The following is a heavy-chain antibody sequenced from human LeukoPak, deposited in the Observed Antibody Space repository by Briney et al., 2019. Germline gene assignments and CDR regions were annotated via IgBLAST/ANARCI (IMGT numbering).Heavy chain of an antibody. V-gene: IGHV3-48*03. J-gene: IGHJ4*02. CDR1: GFTFSNYH. CDR2: ISSSGDTI. CDR3: TSLWEVPGPDF. D-gene: IGHD1-26*01. Sequence: GGSLRLSCAASGFTFSNYHMNWVRQPPGKGLEWVAYISSSGDTIYYAASVKGRFTISRDNVQNSLSLQMNSLGDEDTSVYYCTSLWEVPGPDFWGQGTLVTVSS.